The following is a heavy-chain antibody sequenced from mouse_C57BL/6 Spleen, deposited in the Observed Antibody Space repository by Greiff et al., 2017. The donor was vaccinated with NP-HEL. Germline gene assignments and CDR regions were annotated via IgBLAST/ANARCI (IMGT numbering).Heavy chain of an antibody. CDR1: GFTFSDYG. CDR3: ARQLRLPDY. V-gene: IGHV5-17*01. J-gene: IGHJ2*01. Sequence: EVKVVESGGGLVKPGGSLKLSCAASGFTFSDYGMHWVRQAPEKGLEWVAYISSGSSTIYYADTVKGRFTISRDNAKNTLFLQMTSLRSEDTAMYYCARQLRLPDYWGQGTTLTVSS. CDR2: ISSGSSTI. D-gene: IGHD3-2*02.